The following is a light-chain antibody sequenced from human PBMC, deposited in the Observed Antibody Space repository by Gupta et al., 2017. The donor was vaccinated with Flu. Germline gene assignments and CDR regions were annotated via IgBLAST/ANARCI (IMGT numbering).Light chain of an antibody. CDR1: SSDIGAYNY. J-gene: IGLJ3*02. CDR2: KVS. CDR3: SSYTTSFTRL. Sequence: QSALTQPASVSGSPGQSITISCTGTSSDIGAYNYVSWYQQHPGKAPKLILYKVSYRPSGVSNRFSGSKSDNTASLTISALQAEDEADYYCSSYTTSFTRLFGGGTRLTVL. V-gene: IGLV2-14*03.